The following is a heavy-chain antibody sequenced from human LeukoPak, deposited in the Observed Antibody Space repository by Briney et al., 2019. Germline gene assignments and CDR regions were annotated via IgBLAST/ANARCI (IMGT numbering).Heavy chain of an antibody. J-gene: IGHJ6*02. CDR1: GGSFSGYY. CDR2: INRSGST. Sequence: SETLSLTCAVYGGSFSGYYWNWIRQLPGKGLEWIGEINRSGSTNYNPSLKSRVTISVDTSKNQFSLKLSSVTAADTAVYYCASLRRITIFAWGQGTTVTVSS. CDR3: ASLRRITIFA. D-gene: IGHD3-3*01. V-gene: IGHV4-34*01.